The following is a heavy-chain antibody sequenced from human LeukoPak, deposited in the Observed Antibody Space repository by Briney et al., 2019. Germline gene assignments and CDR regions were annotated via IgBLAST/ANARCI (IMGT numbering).Heavy chain of an antibody. CDR2: INHSGST. J-gene: IGHJ5*02. V-gene: IGHV4-34*01. CDR3: ARGLFRTGTTERWFDP. D-gene: IGHD1-7*01. CDR1: GGSFSGYY. Sequence: SETLSLTCAVYGGSFSGYYWSWIRQPPGKGLEWIGEINHSGSTNYNPSLKSRVTISVGTSKNQFSLKLSSVTAADTAVYYCARGLFRTGTTERWFDPWGQGTLVTVSS.